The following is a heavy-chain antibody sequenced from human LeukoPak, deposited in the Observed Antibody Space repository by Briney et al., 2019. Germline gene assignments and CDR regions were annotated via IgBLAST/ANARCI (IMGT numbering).Heavy chain of an antibody. CDR3: ARDVVL. CDR2: IHYSGST. V-gene: IGHV4-31*11. J-gene: IGHJ4*02. D-gene: IGHD2-15*01. CDR1: GGSFRGFY. Sequence: SETLSLTCAVYGGSFRGFYWIWIRQHPGKGLEWIGYIHYSGSTYYNPSLKSRLTITVDTSKNQFSLKLSSVTAADTAVYYCARDVVLWGQGTLVTVSS.